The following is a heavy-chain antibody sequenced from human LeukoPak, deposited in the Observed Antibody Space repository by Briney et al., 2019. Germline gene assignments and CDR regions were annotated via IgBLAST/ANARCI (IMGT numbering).Heavy chain of an antibody. Sequence: GGSRRLSCAASGFTFSSNYMSWVRQAPGKGLEWVSVIYSGGSTYYADSVKGRFTISRDNSKNTLYLQMNSLRAEDTAVYYCASAKSDCSSTSCPFDYWGQGTLVTVSS. V-gene: IGHV3-66*02. CDR1: GFTFSSNY. D-gene: IGHD2-2*01. J-gene: IGHJ4*02. CDR3: ASAKSDCSSTSCPFDY. CDR2: IYSGGST.